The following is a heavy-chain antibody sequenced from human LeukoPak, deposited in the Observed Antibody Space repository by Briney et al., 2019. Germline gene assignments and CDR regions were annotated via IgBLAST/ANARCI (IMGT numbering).Heavy chain of an antibody. J-gene: IGHJ6*02. D-gene: IGHD3-9*01. CDR1: GFTFSSYS. CDR3: ARVEYDILTGYYAPYYYGMDV. Sequence: GGSLRLSCAASGFTFSSYSMNWVRQAPGKGLEWVPSISSSSSYIYYADSVKGRFTISGDNAKNSLYLQMNSLRAEDTAVYYCARVEYDILTGYYAPYYYGMDVWGQGTTVTVSS. V-gene: IGHV3-21*01. CDR2: ISSSSSYI.